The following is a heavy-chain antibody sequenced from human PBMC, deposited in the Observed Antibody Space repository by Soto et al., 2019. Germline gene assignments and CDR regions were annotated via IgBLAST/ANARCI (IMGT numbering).Heavy chain of an antibody. V-gene: IGHV4-59*08. CDR2: IYYSGST. CDR1: GGSISSYY. Sequence: ETLSLTCTVSGGSISSYYWSWIRQPPGKGLEWIGYIYYSGSTNYNPSLKSRVTISVDTSKNQFSLKLSSVTAADTAVYYCARLLGYCSSTSCYGYYYYMDVWGKGTTVTVSS. D-gene: IGHD2-2*01. CDR3: ARLLGYCSSTSCYGYYYYMDV. J-gene: IGHJ6*03.